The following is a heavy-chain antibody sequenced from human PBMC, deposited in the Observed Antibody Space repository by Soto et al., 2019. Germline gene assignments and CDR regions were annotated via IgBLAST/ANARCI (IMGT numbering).Heavy chain of an antibody. Sequence: QVQLVQSGAEVKKPGSSVKVSCKASGGTFSSYTISWVRQAPGQGLEWVGRIIPILGIANYAQKFQGRVTITADKSTSTAYMELSSLRSEDTAVYYCARSTVTTQNYYYYMDVWGKGTTVTVSS. D-gene: IGHD4-17*01. CDR2: IIPILGIA. J-gene: IGHJ6*03. V-gene: IGHV1-69*02. CDR3: ARSTVTTQNYYYYMDV. CDR1: GGTFSSYT.